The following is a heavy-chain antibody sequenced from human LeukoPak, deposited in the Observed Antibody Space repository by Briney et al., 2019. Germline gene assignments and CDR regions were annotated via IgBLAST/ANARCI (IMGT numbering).Heavy chain of an antibody. CDR3: AKDAGGYCSSDRCYIWFDP. CDR1: GFTFRSYA. Sequence: GGSLRLSCAVSGFTFRSYAMSWVRQPPGKGLEWVSTISVSGGSAYYADSVKGRFTISRDNSKNPLYLQMNSLSAEDTAEYYCAKDAGGYCSSDRCYIWFDPWGQGTLVTVSS. V-gene: IGHV3-23*01. D-gene: IGHD2-2*02. CDR2: ISVSGGSA. J-gene: IGHJ5*02.